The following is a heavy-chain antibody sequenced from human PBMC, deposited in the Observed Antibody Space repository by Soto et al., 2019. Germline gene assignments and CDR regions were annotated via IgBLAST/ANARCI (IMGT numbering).Heavy chain of an antibody. Sequence: GASVKVSCKASGFTFTSSAVQWVRQARGQRLEWIGWIVVGSGNTNYAQKFQERVTITRDMSTSTAYMELSSLRSEDTAVYYCAALPPRGWPAPYYFDYWGQGTLVTVSS. CDR2: IVVGSGNT. J-gene: IGHJ4*02. CDR3: AALPPRGWPAPYYFDY. D-gene: IGHD2-15*01. V-gene: IGHV1-58*01. CDR1: GFTFTSSA.